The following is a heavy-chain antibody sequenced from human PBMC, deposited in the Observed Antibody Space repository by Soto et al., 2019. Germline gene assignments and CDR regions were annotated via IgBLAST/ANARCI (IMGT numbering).Heavy chain of an antibody. CDR2: IYYSGST. D-gene: IGHD3-3*01. J-gene: IGHJ5*02. CDR1: GGSISSQY. Sequence: SETLSLTCTVSGGSISSQYWSWLRQPPGKGLEWVGYIYYSGSTNYNPSLKSRVTISIDTSPNQFSRVLRSMTGAAASVYYCGRDVELQSAAGYCDFWTGKNNCFDHWGQGTLVTVSS. CDR3: GRDVELQSAAGYCDFWTGKNNCFDH. V-gene: IGHV4-59*11.